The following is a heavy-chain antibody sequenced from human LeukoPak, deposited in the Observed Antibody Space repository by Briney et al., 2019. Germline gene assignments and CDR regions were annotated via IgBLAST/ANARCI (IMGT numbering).Heavy chain of an antibody. Sequence: AASVKVSCKASGYTFTSYAMHWVRQAPGQRLEWMGWINAGNGNTKYSQKFQGRVTITRDTSASTAYMELSSLRSEDTAVYYCARSKGYYYYYGMDVWGQGTTVTVSS. J-gene: IGHJ6*02. CDR3: ARSKGYYYYYGMDV. CDR2: INAGNGNT. CDR1: GYTFTSYA. V-gene: IGHV1-3*01.